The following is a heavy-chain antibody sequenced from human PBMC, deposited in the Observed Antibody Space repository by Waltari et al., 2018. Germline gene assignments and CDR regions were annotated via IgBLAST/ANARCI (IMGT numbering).Heavy chain of an antibody. CDR3: ARTWGYSPPLGWFDP. D-gene: IGHD1-26*01. J-gene: IGHJ5*02. CDR1: GGPFTDYS. V-gene: IGHV4-34*01. CDR2: ISHSGST. Sequence: QVQLHQWGAGLLKPSETLSLTCAVSGGPFTDYSWSWVRQSPDKGLEWIGEISHSGSTSYNPSRKSRVTRSVDTIKKQFSLKLTSVTAADTAVYFCARTWGYSPPLGWFDPWGRGTRVTVSS.